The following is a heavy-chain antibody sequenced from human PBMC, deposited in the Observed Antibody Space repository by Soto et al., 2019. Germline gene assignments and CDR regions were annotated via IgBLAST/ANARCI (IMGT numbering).Heavy chain of an antibody. CDR3: ARMVGDFWSGYYAEY. Sequence: QVQLVQSGAEVKKPGASVKVSCKASGYTFTSYGISWVRQAPGQGLEWMGWISAYNGNTNYVQKLQGRVPMTTDTSTSTAYMELRSLRSDDTAVYYCARMVGDFWSGYYAEYLGQGTLVTVSS. J-gene: IGHJ4*02. CDR2: ISAYNGNT. CDR1: GYTFTSYG. V-gene: IGHV1-18*04. D-gene: IGHD3-3*01.